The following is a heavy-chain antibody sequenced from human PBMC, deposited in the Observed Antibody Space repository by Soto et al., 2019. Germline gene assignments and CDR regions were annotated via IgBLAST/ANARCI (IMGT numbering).Heavy chain of an antibody. J-gene: IGHJ4*02. Sequence: EVQLLESGGGLVQPGGSLRLSCAASGFTFSSYAMSWVRQAPGKGLEWVSAISGSGGSTYYADSVKGRFTISRDNSKNTLYLQMNSRRAEDTAVYYCAKDHTYYDYIWGSYSDYWGQGTLVTVSS. CDR2: ISGSGGST. CDR3: AKDHTYYDYIWGSYSDY. V-gene: IGHV3-23*01. D-gene: IGHD3-16*01. CDR1: GFTFSSYA.